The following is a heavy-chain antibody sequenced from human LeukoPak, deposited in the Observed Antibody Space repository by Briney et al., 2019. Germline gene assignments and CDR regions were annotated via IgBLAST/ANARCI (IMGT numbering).Heavy chain of an antibody. Sequence: GGSLRLSCAASGFTFTTYWMHWVRQAPGKGLEWVSRIKGDEMTTNYADSVEGRFTISRDNARNTVYLEINSLRAEDTAVYYCARGGLFAYYFDYWGQGTLVTVSS. CDR3: ARGGLFAYYFDY. J-gene: IGHJ4*02. D-gene: IGHD3-10*02. CDR2: IKGDEMTT. CDR1: GFTFTTYW. V-gene: IGHV3-74*01.